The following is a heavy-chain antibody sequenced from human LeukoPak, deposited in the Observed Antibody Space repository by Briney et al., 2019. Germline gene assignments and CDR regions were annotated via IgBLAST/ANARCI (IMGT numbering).Heavy chain of an antibody. CDR1: GFSFSSYW. Sequence: SGGSLRLSCAASGFSFSSYWIHWVRQAPGKGLVWVARIKTDGSSTSYADSVKGRFTISRDNANNTLFLQMSSLRAEDTAVYYCVRDPHGSGSSNSPHDAFDIWGHGTMVTVSS. CDR3: VRDPHGSGSSNSPHDAFDI. CDR2: IKTDGSST. D-gene: IGHD3-10*01. V-gene: IGHV3-74*01. J-gene: IGHJ3*02.